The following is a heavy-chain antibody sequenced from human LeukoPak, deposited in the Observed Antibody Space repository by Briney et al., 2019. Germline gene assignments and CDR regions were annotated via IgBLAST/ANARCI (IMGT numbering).Heavy chain of an antibody. CDR1: GGSISSYY. D-gene: IGHD3-22*01. J-gene: IGHJ3*02. V-gene: IGHV4-59*01. Sequence: SETLSPTCTVSGGSISSYYWSWIRQPPGKGLEWIGYIYYSGSTNYNPSLKSRVTISVDTSKNQFSLKLSSVTAADTAVYYCARRDSSGYYYQDAFDIWGQGTMVTVSS. CDR3: ARRDSSGYYYQDAFDI. CDR2: IYYSGST.